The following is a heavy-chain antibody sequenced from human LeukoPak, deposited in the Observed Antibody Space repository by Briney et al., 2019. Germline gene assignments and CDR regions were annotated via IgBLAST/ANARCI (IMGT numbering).Heavy chain of an antibody. D-gene: IGHD6-6*01. Sequence: PGGSLRLSCAASAFTLSNYSMAWVRQAPGKGLEWISYISSSSRTIYYADSVKGRFTISRDNAKNSLSVQMTTLRAEDTAVYYCASRDSSSSDYWGQGTLVTVSS. CDR2: ISSSSRTI. CDR1: AFTLSNYS. V-gene: IGHV3-48*01. CDR3: ASRDSSSSDY. J-gene: IGHJ4*02.